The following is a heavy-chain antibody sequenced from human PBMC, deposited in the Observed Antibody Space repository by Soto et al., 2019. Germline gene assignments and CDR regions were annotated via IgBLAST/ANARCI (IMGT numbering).Heavy chain of an antibody. Sequence: NPSETLSLTCTVSGGSISSSSYYWGWIRQPPGKGLEWIGSIYYSGSTYYNPSLKSRVTISVDTSKNQFSLKLSSVTAADTAVYYCARPGWHLSSTSCYGPRCSHYYYGMDVWGQGTTVTVSS. J-gene: IGHJ6*02. CDR3: ARPGWHLSSTSCYGPRCSHYYYGMDV. CDR2: IYYSGST. V-gene: IGHV4-39*01. D-gene: IGHD2-2*01. CDR1: GGSISSSSYY.